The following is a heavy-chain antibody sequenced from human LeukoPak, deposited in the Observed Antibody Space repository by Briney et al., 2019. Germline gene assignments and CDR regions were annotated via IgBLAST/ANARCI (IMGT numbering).Heavy chain of an antibody. CDR2: INPNSGGT. V-gene: IGHV1-2*02. CDR3: ARVGVHFWSGNRH. J-gene: IGHJ4*02. D-gene: IGHD3-3*02. CDR1: GYTFTGYY. Sequence: ASVKVSCKASGYTFTGYYMHWVRQAPGQGLEWMGWINPNSGGTNYAQKFQGRVTMTRDTSISTAYMELSRLRSDDTAVYYCARVGVHFWSGNRHWGQGTLVTVSS.